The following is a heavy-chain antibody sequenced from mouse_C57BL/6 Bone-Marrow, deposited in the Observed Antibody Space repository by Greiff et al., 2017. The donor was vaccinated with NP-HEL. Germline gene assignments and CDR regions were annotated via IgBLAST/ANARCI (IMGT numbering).Heavy chain of an antibody. CDR3: TRDRYYYGTRYFDV. J-gene: IGHJ1*03. D-gene: IGHD1-1*01. Sequence: DVMLVESGEGLVKPGGSLKLSCAASGFTFSSYAMSWVRQTPEKRLEWVAYLSSGGDYIYYADTVKGRFTISRDNARNTLYLQMSSLKSEDTAMYYCTRDRYYYGTRYFDVWGTGTTVTVSS. CDR1: GFTFSSYA. V-gene: IGHV5-9-1*02. CDR2: LSSGGDYI.